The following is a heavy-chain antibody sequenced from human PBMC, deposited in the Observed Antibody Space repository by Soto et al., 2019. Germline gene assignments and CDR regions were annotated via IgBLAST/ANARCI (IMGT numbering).Heavy chain of an antibody. CDR1: GFTFSSYS. CDR2: ISSYSSTI. J-gene: IGHJ5*02. D-gene: IGHD6-19*01. V-gene: IGHV3-48*01. CDR3: AVSGWGLAGGFDP. Sequence: EVQLVESGGGLVQPGGSLRLSCAASGFTFSSYSMNWVRQAPGKGLEWVSYISSYSSTIYYADSVKGRFTISRDNAKNSLYLQMNSLRAEDTAAYYCAVSGWGLAGGFDPWGRGTLVTVSS.